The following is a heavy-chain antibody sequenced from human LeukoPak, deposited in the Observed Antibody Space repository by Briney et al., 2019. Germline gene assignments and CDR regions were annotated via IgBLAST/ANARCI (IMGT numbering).Heavy chain of an antibody. J-gene: IGHJ4*02. CDR2: INPSGGST. CDR1: GYIFTSYY. CDR3: ARDPFSYGWRGIDY. Sequence: ASVKVSCKASGYIFTSYYMHWVRQAPGQGLEWMGIINPSGGSTSYAQRFQGRVTMTRDMSTSTVYMELSSLRSEDTAVYYCARDPFSYGWRGIDYWGQGTLVTVSS. D-gene: IGHD5-18*01. V-gene: IGHV1-46*01.